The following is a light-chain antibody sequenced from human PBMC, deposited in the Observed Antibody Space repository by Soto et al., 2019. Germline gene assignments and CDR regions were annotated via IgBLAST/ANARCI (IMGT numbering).Light chain of an antibody. CDR3: LQTIQLPPT. J-gene: IGKJ1*01. CDR2: QVS. Sequence: DIVMTQTPLSLSVTSGQPASISCKSSQSLLHSNGETYLNWYVQRPGQPPQLLIYQVSNRFSGVPDRFSGSASGTDFTLKISRVEAGDIGVYYCLQTIQLPPTFGQGTKVEIK. CDR1: QSLLHSNGETY. V-gene: IGKV2D-29*01.